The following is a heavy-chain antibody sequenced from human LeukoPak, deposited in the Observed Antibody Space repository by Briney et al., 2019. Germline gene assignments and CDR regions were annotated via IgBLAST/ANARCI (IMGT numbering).Heavy chain of an antibody. J-gene: IGHJ4*02. CDR2: IKPDGSEK. CDR3: ARGRMAVAGSYEY. CDR1: GITFGSYW. D-gene: IGHD6-19*01. V-gene: IGHV3-7*05. Sequence: GGSLRLSCAASGITFGSYWMTWVRQAPGKGLECVANIKPDGSEKHYVDSVEGRSTISRDNAKDSLFLEMNSLRAEDTAVYYCARGRMAVAGSYEYWGQGTLVTVSS.